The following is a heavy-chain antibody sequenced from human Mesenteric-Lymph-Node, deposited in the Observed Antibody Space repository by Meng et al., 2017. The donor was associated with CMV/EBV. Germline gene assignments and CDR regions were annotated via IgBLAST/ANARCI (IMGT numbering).Heavy chain of an antibody. CDR2: ISSSSSYI. V-gene: IGHV3-21*01. J-gene: IGHJ4*02. D-gene: IGHD3-10*01. CDR3: ARDFVGDYYGSGTYYNPYYFDC. CDR1: GFTFSSYS. Sequence: GESLKISCAASGFTFSSYSMNWVRQAPGKGLEWVSSISSSSSYIYYADSVKGRFTISRDNAKNSLYLQMNSLRDEDTAVYYCARDFVGDYYGSGTYYNPYYFDCWGQGTLVTVSS.